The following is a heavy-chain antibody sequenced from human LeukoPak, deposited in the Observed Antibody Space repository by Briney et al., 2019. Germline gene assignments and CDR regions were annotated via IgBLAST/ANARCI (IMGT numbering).Heavy chain of an antibody. J-gene: IGHJ4*02. Sequence: PGGSLRLSWAASGFTFSSYAMSWVRQAPVKGLEWVSAISGSGGSTYYADSVKGRFTISRDNSKNTLYLQMNSLRAEDTAVYYCAKDRDIVVVVAATSFDYWGQGTLVTVSS. CDR2: ISGSGGST. CDR1: GFTFSSYA. CDR3: AKDRDIVVVVAATSFDY. V-gene: IGHV3-23*01. D-gene: IGHD2-15*01.